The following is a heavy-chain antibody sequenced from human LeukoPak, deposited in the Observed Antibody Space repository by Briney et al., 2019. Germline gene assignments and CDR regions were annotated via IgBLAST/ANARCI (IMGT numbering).Heavy chain of an antibody. Sequence: SETLSLTCAVYGGSFSGYYWSWIRQPPGKGLEWIGYIYYSGSTNYNPSLKSRVTISVDTSKNQFSLKLSSVTAADTAVYYCARRAVRNGGNSVGFDPWGQGTLVTVSS. V-gene: IGHV4-59*01. CDR3: ARRAVRNGGNSVGFDP. CDR1: GGSFSGYY. D-gene: IGHD4-23*01. J-gene: IGHJ5*02. CDR2: IYYSGST.